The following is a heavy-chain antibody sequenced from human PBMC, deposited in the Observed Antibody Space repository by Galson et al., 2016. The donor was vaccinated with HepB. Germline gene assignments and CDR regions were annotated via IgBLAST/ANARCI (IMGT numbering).Heavy chain of an antibody. D-gene: IGHD3-16*02. J-gene: IGHJ4*02. CDR3: VRDLDDYIWGTYRTLDY. CDR2: VSYDGSII. Sequence: SLRLSCAASGFTFSGYAMHWVRQAPGKGLEWVAVVSYDGSIISYADSVKGRFTISRHNSKNTLYLQMNSLRAEDTALYYCVRDLDDYIWGTYRTLDYWGQGILVTVSS. V-gene: IGHV3-30*04. CDR1: GFTFSGYA.